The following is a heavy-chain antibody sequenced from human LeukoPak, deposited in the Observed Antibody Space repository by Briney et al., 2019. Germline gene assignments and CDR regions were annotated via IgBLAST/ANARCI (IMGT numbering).Heavy chain of an antibody. Sequence: SETLSLTCTVSGSSISSGSYYWSWIRQPAGKGLEWIGRIYTSGSTNYNPSLKSRVTISVDTSKNQFSLKLSSVTAADTAVYYCAREITYYYDSSGYYYYFDYWGQGTLVTVSS. CDR2: IYTSGST. CDR1: GSSISSGSYY. J-gene: IGHJ4*02. V-gene: IGHV4-61*02. D-gene: IGHD3-22*01. CDR3: AREITYYYDSSGYYYYFDY.